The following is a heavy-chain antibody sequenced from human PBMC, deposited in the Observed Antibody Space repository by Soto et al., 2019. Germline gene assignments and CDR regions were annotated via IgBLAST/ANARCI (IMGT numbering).Heavy chain of an antibody. Sequence: GGSLRLSCAASGFTFSNAWMSWVRQAPGKGLEWVGRIKSKTDGGTTDYAAPVKGRFTISRDDSKNTLYLQMNSLKTEDTAVYYCTTDRPLVRYFDWFRDYWGQGTLVTVSS. CDR3: TTDRPLVRYFDWFRDY. D-gene: IGHD3-9*01. V-gene: IGHV3-15*01. CDR2: IKSKTDGGTT. CDR1: GFTFSNAW. J-gene: IGHJ4*02.